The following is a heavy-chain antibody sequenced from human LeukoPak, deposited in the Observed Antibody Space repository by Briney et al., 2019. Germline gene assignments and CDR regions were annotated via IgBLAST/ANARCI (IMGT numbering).Heavy chain of an antibody. Sequence: SGGSLRLSCAASGFTFSSYAMSWVRQAPGKGLEWVSAISGSGGSTYYADSVKGRFTISRDNSKNTLYLQMNSLRAEDTAVYYCAKTSITMVRGRHDYWGQGTLVTVSS. J-gene: IGHJ4*02. D-gene: IGHD3-10*01. CDR2: ISGSGGST. CDR1: GFTFSSYA. V-gene: IGHV3-23*01. CDR3: AKTSITMVRGRHDY.